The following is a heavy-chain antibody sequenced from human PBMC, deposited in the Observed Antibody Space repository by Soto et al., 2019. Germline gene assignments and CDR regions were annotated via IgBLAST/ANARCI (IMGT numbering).Heavy chain of an antibody. CDR3: EGDAYGAGTRGAFDS. V-gene: IGHV3-13*01. D-gene: IGHD3-10*01. Sequence: EVQLVESGGGLVQPGGSLRLSCAASGFTFSSYDMHWVRQATGKGLEWVSAIGTAGDTYYPGSVKGRFTISRENAKNSLYFKRNGGRAGDGAVYYGEGDAYGAGTRGAFDSWGKGTMVTVSS. J-gene: IGHJ3*01. CDR1: GFTFSSYD. CDR2: IGTAGDT.